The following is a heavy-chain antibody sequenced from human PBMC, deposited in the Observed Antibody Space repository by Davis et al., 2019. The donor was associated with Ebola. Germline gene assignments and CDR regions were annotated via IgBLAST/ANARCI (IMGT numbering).Heavy chain of an antibody. CDR3: ATSPGYYGSGFDY. Sequence: SRVTISVDTSKNQFSLKLSSVTAADTAVYYCATSPGYYGSGFDYWGQGTLVTVSS. D-gene: IGHD3-10*01. J-gene: IGHJ4*02. V-gene: IGHV4-59*01.